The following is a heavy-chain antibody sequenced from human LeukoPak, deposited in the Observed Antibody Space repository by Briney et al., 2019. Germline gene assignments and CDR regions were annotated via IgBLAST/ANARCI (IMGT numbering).Heavy chain of an antibody. CDR1: GGTFSSYA. CDR2: IIPIFGTA. Sequence: SVKVSCKASGGTFSSYAISWVRQAPGQGLEWMGGIIPIFGTANYAQKFQGRVTITADESTSTAYMELSSLRSEGTAVYYCARDWGSSGYYNYWGQGTLVTVSS. J-gene: IGHJ4*02. D-gene: IGHD1-26*01. CDR3: ARDWGSSGYYNY. V-gene: IGHV1-69*01.